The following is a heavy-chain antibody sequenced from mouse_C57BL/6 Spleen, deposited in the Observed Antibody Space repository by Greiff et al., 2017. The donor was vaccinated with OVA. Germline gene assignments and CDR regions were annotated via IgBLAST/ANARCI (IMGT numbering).Heavy chain of an antibody. J-gene: IGHJ2*01. CDR3: ARGDPFDY. Sequence: QVQLKESGPELVKPGASVKISCKASGYAFSSSWMNWVKQRPGKGLEWIGRIYPGDGDTNYNGKFKGKATLTADKSSSTAYMQLSSLTSEDSAVYFCARGDPFDYWGQGTTLTVSS. V-gene: IGHV1-82*01. D-gene: IGHD3-3*01. CDR1: GYAFSSSW. CDR2: IYPGDGDT.